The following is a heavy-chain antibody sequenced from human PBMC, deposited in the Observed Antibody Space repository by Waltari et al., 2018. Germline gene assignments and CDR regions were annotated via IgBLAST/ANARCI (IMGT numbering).Heavy chain of an antibody. CDR2: IYHSGST. V-gene: IGHV4-38-2*01. CDR1: GYSISSGYY. CDR3: ARRWSGSENYYYYGMDV. Sequence: QVQLQESGPGLVKPSETLSLTCAVSGYSISSGYYWGWIRQPPGKGLEWIGSIYHSGSTYYNPSLKSRVTISVDTSKNQFSLKLSSVTAADTAVYYCARRWSGSENYYYYGMDVWGQGTTVTVSS. D-gene: IGHD3-3*01. J-gene: IGHJ6*02.